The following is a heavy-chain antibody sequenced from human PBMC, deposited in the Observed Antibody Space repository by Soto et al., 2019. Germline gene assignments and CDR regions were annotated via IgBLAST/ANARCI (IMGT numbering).Heavy chain of an antibody. D-gene: IGHD2-15*01. CDR1: GYTFTSYG. CDR2: ISAYNGNT. J-gene: IGHJ6*03. V-gene: IGHV1-18*01. CDR3: ARMEEDIVVVVAATDYYYYMDV. Sequence: ASVKVSCKASGYTFTSYGIIWVRQAPGQGLEWMGWISAYNGNTNYTQKLQGRVTMTTDTSTSTAYMELRSLRSDDTAVYYCARMEEDIVVVVAATDYYYYMDVWGKGTTVTVSS.